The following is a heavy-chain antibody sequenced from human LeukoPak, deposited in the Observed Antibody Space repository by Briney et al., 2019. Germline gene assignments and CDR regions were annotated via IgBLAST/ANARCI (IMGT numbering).Heavy chain of an antibody. D-gene: IGHD4-11*01. CDR3: ARAPSNELDF. CDR2: INPSDGST. V-gene: IGHV1-46*01. Sequence: GASVKVSCKASGYTFTSYYVHWVRQAPGQGLEWMGIINPSDGSTTYAQKFQGRVIMTRDTSTSTVYMELSSLRSEDTAVYYCARAPSNELDFWGQGTLVTVSS. J-gene: IGHJ4*02. CDR1: GYTFTSYY.